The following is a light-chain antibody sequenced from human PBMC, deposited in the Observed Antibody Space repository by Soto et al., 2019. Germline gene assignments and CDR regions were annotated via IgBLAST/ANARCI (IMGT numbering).Light chain of an antibody. Sequence: QTVVTQPPSASGTPGQGVTISCSGSSSNIGSNYVYWYQQLPGTAPKLLIYRNNQRPSGVPDRFSGSKSGTSASLAISGLRSEDEADYYCAAWDDSLSGVFGGGTKVTVL. J-gene: IGLJ2*01. CDR2: RNN. V-gene: IGLV1-47*01. CDR1: SSNIGSNY. CDR3: AAWDDSLSGV.